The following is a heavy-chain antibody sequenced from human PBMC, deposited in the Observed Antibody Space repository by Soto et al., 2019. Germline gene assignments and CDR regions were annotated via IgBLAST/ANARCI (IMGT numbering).Heavy chain of an antibody. V-gene: IGHV1-69*13. CDR1: GGTFSSYA. D-gene: IGHD5-18*01. J-gene: IGHJ4*02. CDR3: ARVGRSYGYGYYFDY. Sequence: SVEVSCKASGGTFSSYAISWVRQAPGQGLEWMGGIIPIFGTANYAQKFQGRVTITADESTSTAYMELSSLRSEDTAVYYCARVGRSYGYGYYFDYWGQGTLVTVSS. CDR2: IIPIFGTA.